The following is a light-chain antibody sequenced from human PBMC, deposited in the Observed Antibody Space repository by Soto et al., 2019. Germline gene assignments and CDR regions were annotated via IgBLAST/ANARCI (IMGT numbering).Light chain of an antibody. J-gene: IGKJ1*01. V-gene: IGKV3-20*01. CDR2: GAS. CDR1: QTVTSSY. CDR3: QLYGGSPKT. Sequence: EIVMTQSPATLSVSPGERATLSCRASQTVTSSYLAWYQQRPGQAPRLLFFGASNRATGIPDRFSGSRSGTDFTLTISRLEPEDLAVYYCQLYGGSPKTFGQGTKVDIK.